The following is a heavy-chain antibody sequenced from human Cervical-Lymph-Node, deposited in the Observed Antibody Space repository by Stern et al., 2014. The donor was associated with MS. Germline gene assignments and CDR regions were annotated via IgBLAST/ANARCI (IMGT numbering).Heavy chain of an antibody. Sequence: VQLVESGGGLVKPGGSLRLSCAASGFTFSDFYMSWIRQAPGKGPEWVSHISSSSTAIFYAESVKGRFTISRDNAENSLYLQMDSLRAEDTAIYYCARGYKYAYKWGQGTLVTVSS. CDR3: ARGYKYAYK. V-gene: IGHV3-11*01. CDR1: GFTFSDFY. D-gene: IGHD3-16*01. J-gene: IGHJ4*02. CDR2: ISSSSTAI.